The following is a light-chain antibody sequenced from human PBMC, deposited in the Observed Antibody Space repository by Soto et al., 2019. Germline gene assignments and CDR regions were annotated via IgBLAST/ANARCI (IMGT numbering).Light chain of an antibody. CDR1: QGIGDT. CDR3: QPYNAWPGT. J-gene: IGKJ1*01. Sequence: EVVMTQSPATLSVSPGEGCTLSCMASQGIGDTLAWYQQKPGQSPRLLIYDAYNRATGIPARFSGSGSGTHFTLTISSLQSEDFGTYYCQPYNAWPGTVGQGTQVEIK. V-gene: IGKV3D-15*01. CDR2: DAY.